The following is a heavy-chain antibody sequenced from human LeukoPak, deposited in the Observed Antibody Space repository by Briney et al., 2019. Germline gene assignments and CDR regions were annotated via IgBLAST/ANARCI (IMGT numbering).Heavy chain of an antibody. Sequence: GGSLRLSCAGCGFIFSRHWTRWLRQAPGKGLEWVAILKQDGSEKYYVDSVKGRFTISRENAKHSLYLQTNSLTAEDTSVYYCAGGSVWLLNTWGEGTLVTVSS. CDR3: AGGSVWLLNT. D-gene: IGHD2-15*01. CDR2: LKQDGSEK. CDR1: GFIFSRHW. V-gene: IGHV3-7*05. J-gene: IGHJ5*02.